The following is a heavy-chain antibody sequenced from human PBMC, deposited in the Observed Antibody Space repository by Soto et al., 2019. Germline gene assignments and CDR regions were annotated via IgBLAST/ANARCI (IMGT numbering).Heavy chain of an antibody. J-gene: IGHJ6*02. CDR3: ARSTDRVVNYYYGMDV. D-gene: IGHD2-15*01. Sequence: QVQLVESGGGVVQPGRSLRLSCAASGFTFSSYAMHWVRQAPGKGLEWVAVISYDGSNKYYADSVKGRFTISRDNSKNTLYLQMNSLRAEDTAVYYCARSTDRVVNYYYGMDVWGQGTTVTVSS. CDR1: GFTFSSYA. V-gene: IGHV3-30-3*01. CDR2: ISYDGSNK.